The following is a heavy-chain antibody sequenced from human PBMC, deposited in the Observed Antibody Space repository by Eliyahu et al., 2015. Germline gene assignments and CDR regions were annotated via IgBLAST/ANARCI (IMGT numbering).Heavy chain of an antibody. J-gene: IGHJ3*01. V-gene: IGHV2-5*01. CDR3: AHEYNWSPGAVLGDAFDL. CDR2: IYWNGDK. Sequence: QITLKESGPTLVKPTQTLTLTCTLSGVSLSAXGVGVGWIRQPPGKALEWLALIYWNGDKRYSPSLRSRLTITKDTSKNEVVLTMTNMDPVDTGTYYCAHEYNWSPGAVLGDAFDLWGQGSMVTVSS. CDR1: GVSLSAXGVG. D-gene: IGHD1-20*01.